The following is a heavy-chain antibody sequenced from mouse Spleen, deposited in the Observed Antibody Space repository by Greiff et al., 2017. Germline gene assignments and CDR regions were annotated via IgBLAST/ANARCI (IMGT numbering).Heavy chain of an antibody. Sequence: QVQLQQPGAELVMPGASVKLSCKASGYTFTSYWMHWVKQRPGQGLEWIGEIDPSDSYTNYNQKFKGKATLTVDKSSSTAYMQLRSLTSEDSAVYYCARRGGGYPAWFAYWGQGTLVTVSA. CDR1: GYTFTSYW. CDR3: ARRGGGYPAWFAY. J-gene: IGHJ3*01. D-gene: IGHD2-2*01. V-gene: IGHV1-69*01. CDR2: IDPSDSYT.